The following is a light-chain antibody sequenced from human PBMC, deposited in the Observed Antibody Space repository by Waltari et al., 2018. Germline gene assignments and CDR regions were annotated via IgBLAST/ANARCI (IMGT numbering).Light chain of an antibody. CDR2: EVS. CDR1: SSDVGSYNR. CDR3: SSYTSSSMVV. Sequence: QSALTQPPSVSGSPGQSVTISCTGTSSDVGSYNRVSWYQQPPGTAPKLMIYEVSNRPSGVPYRFSGSKSGNTASLTISGLQAEDEADYYCSSYTSSSMVVFGGGTKLTVL. V-gene: IGLV2-18*02. J-gene: IGLJ2*01.